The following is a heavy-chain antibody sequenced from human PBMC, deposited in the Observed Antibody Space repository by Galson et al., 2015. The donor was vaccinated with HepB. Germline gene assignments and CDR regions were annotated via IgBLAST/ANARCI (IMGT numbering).Heavy chain of an antibody. CDR3: AREKDTNTWPLSFDY. V-gene: IGHV6-1*01. CDR1: GDSVSSNSAT. D-gene: IGHD2-2*01. Sequence: CAISGDSVSSNSATWNWLRQSPSRGLEWLGRTFDKSQWYNDYAVSVIGRITVNPDTSKNQFSLQLNAVSPEDTAVYYCAREKDTNTWPLSFDYWWQGTLVTVSS. J-gene: IGHJ4*02. CDR2: TFDKSQWYN.